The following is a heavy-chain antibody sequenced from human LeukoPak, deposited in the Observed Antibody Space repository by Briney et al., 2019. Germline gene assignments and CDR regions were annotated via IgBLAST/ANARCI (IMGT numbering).Heavy chain of an antibody. V-gene: IGHV5-51*01. CDR1: GYSFTTYW. CDR3: ARRGYYYYGMDV. CDR2: IYLGDSDT. Sequence: GESLKISCKVSGYSFTTYWIAWVRQIPGRGLECMGIIYLGDSDTRYSPSFQGHVTISADKSISTAYLQWSSLKASDTAIYYCARRGYYYYGMDVWGQGTTVTVSS. J-gene: IGHJ6*02.